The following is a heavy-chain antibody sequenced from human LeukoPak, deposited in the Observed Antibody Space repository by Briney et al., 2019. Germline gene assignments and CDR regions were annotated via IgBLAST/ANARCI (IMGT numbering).Heavy chain of an antibody. D-gene: IGHD1-26*01. Sequence: GGSLRLSCAASGFTFSDHYMDWVRQAPGKGLEWVGRTTNKANGYSTEYAASVKGRFTISRDNAKNSLYLQMNSLRAEDTAVYYCAKYFRADSGNYYRPFDYWGQGTLVTVSS. CDR2: TTNKANGYST. V-gene: IGHV3-72*01. CDR3: AKYFRADSGNYYRPFDY. J-gene: IGHJ4*02. CDR1: GFTFSDHY.